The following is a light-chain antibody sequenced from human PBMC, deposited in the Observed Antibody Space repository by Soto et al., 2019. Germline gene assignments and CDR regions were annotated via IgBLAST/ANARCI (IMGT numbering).Light chain of an antibody. V-gene: IGKV3-11*01. J-gene: IGKJ1*01. Sequence: EIVLTQSPATLSLSPGERATLSCGASQSVSSYLAWYQQKPGQAPRLLIYDASNRATGIPARFSGSGSGTDFTLTISSLEPEDFAVYYCQQYYTSWWSFGQGTKVEIK. CDR2: DAS. CDR3: QQYYTSWWS. CDR1: QSVSSY.